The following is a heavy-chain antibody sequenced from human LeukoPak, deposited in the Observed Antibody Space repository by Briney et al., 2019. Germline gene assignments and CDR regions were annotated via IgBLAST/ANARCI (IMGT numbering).Heavy chain of an antibody. CDR2: IHTDGST. V-gene: IGHV3-23*03. D-gene: IGHD5-18*01. Sequence: PGGSLRLSCAASGFTFKNYAMTWVRQAPGKGLEWVSVIHTDGSTYYADSVKGRFTISRDNSKNTLYLQMNSLRAEDTAVYYCAKTNPDTAMVARTLFWYWGQGTLVTVSS. CDR1: GFTFKNYA. J-gene: IGHJ4*02. CDR3: AKTNPDTAMVARTLFWY.